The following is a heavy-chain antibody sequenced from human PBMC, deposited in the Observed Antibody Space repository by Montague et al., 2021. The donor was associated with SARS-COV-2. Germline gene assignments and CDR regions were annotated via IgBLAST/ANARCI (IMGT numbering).Heavy chain of an antibody. V-gene: IGHV4-4*02. CDR1: GDSISTDNW. CDR2: INHSGST. CDR3: ARGSGCSGGSCYSEWDPYYYYGMDV. J-gene: IGHJ6*02. Sequence: SETLSLTCVVSGDSISTDNWWTWVRQPPGKGLEWIGEINHSGSTNYNPSLKSRVTISVGTSKNQFSLKLSSVTAADTAVYYCARGSGCSGGSCYSEWDPYYYYGMDVWGQGTTVTVSS. D-gene: IGHD2-15*01.